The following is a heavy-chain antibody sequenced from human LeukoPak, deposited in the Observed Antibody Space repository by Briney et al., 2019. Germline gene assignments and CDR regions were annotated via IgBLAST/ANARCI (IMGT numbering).Heavy chain of an antibody. CDR3: ARGPHSFNI. D-gene: IGHD2-15*01. J-gene: IGHJ4*02. CDR2: INHSGST. CDR1: GGSFSGYY. V-gene: IGHV4-34*01. Sequence: SETVSLTCAVYGGSFSGYYWSWIRQPPGKGLEWIGEINHSGSTNYNPSLKSRVTISVDTSKNQFSLKLNSVTAADTAVYYCARGPHSFNIWGQGTLVTVSS.